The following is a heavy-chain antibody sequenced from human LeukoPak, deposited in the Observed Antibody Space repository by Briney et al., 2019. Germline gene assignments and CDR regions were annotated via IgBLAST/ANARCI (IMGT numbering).Heavy chain of an antibody. Sequence: GGSLRLSCAASGFTFSSYSMNWVRQAPGKGLEWVSYISSSSSTIYYADSVKGRFTISRDNAKNSLYLQMNSLRAEDTAVYYCAGLDLGELIWGQGTLVTVSS. V-gene: IGHV3-48*01. D-gene: IGHD3-16*01. CDR2: ISSSSSTI. CDR3: AGLDLGELI. J-gene: IGHJ4*02. CDR1: GFTFSSYS.